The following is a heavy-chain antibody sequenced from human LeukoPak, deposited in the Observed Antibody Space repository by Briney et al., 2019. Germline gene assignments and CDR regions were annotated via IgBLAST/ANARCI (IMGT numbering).Heavy chain of an antibody. V-gene: IGHV1-69*13. D-gene: IGHD3-10*01. CDR3: ARVKGSGSYYKAGAFDI. CDR1: GGTFSIYA. CDR2: IIPIFGTA. Sequence: SVTVSCTASGGTFSIYAISRVRQAPGQGLEWMGGIIPIFGTANYAQKFQGRVTITADESTSTAYIELSSLRSEDTAVYYCARVKGSGSYYKAGAFDIWGQGTMVTVSS. J-gene: IGHJ3*02.